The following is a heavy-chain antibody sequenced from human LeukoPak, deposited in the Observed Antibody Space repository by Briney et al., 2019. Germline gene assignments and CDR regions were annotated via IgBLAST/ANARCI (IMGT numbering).Heavy chain of an antibody. Sequence: ASVKVSCKASGCTFISYDINWVRHPTGPGHEWMGWMNANSANTAYAQKFQGRITITRDTSMRTVYMELSSLRSDDTAVYYCARLGGEFLRPADYWGQGTLVTVSS. V-gene: IGHV1-8*01. J-gene: IGHJ4*02. D-gene: IGHD3-16*01. CDR1: GCTFISYD. CDR2: MNANSANT. CDR3: ARLGGEFLRPADY.